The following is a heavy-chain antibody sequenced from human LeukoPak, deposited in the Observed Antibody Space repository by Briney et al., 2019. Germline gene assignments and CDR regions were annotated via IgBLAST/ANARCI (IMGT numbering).Heavy chain of an antibody. V-gene: IGHV4-30-4*01. D-gene: IGHD1-14*01. CDR3: ARAEPRKNNYYYYGMDV. CDR2: IYYSGST. J-gene: IGHJ6*02. Sequence: SQTLSLTCTVSGGSISSGDYYWSWIRQPPGKGLEWIGYIYYSGSTYYNPSLKSRVTISVDTSKNQFSLKLSSVTAADTAVYYCARAEPRKNNYYYYGMDVWGQGTTVTVSS. CDR1: GGSISSGDYY.